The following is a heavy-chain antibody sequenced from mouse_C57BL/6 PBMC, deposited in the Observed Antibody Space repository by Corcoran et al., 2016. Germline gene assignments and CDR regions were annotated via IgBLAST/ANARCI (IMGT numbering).Heavy chain of an antibody. CDR2: INPYNGGT. CDR3: ARRKLGWYFDV. CDR1: GYTFPDYY. V-gene: IGHV1-19*01. Sequence: EDQLQQSVSVLVKHGASVKMSCKASGYTFPDYYMNWVKQSHGKSLEWIGVINPYNGGTSYNQKFKGKATLTVDKSSSTAYMELNSLTSEDSAVYYCARRKLGWYFDVWGTGTTVTVSS. D-gene: IGHD4-1*01. J-gene: IGHJ1*03.